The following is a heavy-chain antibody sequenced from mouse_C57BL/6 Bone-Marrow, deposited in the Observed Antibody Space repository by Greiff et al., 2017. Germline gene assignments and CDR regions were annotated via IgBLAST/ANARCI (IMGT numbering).Heavy chain of an antibody. Sequence: QVQLQQSGPELVKPGASVKISCKASGYAFSSSWMNWVKQRPGKGLEWIGRIYPGDGDTNYNGKFKGKATLTADKSSSTAYMQLSSLTSADVAVYFCARYGNYAWFAYWGQGTLVTVSA. D-gene: IGHD2-10*02. V-gene: IGHV1-82*01. CDR3: ARYGNYAWFAY. CDR1: GYAFSSSW. J-gene: IGHJ3*01. CDR2: IYPGDGDT.